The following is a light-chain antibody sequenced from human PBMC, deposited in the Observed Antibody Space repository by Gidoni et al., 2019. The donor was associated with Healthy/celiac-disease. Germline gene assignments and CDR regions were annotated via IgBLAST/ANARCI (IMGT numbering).Light chain of an antibody. Sequence: QSVLTQPPSASGTPGQRVTLPCSGSGSNIGSNYVYWYQQHPGTAPKLLTSRKNQRPSGVPDQFSGSKSGTSASLAISELRSDDEADYYCAAWDDSLSGRVFGGGTKLTVL. CDR3: AAWDDSLSGRV. CDR2: RKN. CDR1: GSNIGSNY. V-gene: IGLV1-47*01. J-gene: IGLJ3*02.